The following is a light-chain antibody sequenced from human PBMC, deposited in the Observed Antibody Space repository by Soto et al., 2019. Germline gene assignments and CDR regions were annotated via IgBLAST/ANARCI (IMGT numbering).Light chain of an antibody. Sequence: DIQMTQSPSTLSASVEDRVTITCRASQSIGSWLAWYQQKPGKAPKLLISQTSNLESGVPSRFSGSGSGTEFTLTISSLQPDDFATYYCQQYRSYSRTFGQGSKVEVK. CDR3: QQYRSYSRT. CDR1: QSIGSW. J-gene: IGKJ1*01. CDR2: QTS. V-gene: IGKV1-5*03.